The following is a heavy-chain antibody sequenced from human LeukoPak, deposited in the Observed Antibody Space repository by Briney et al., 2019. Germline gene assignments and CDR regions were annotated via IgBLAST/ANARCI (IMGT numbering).Heavy chain of an antibody. D-gene: IGHD2-2*01. CDR2: INPNSGGT. V-gene: IGHV1-2*02. CDR3: AREYCSSTSCYPPDV. J-gene: IGHJ6*02. CDR1: GYTFTGYY. Sequence: ASVTVSCKASGYTFTGYYMHWVRQAPGQGLEWMGWINPNSGGTNYAQKFQGRVTMTRDTSISTAYMELSRLRSDDTAVYYCAREYCSSTSCYPPDVWGQGTTVTVSS.